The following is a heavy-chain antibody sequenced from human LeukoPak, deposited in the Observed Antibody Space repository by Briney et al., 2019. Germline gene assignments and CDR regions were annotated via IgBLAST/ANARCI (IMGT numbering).Heavy chain of an antibody. V-gene: IGHV3-23*01. CDR2: LSGGGSSGVST. D-gene: IGHD2-15*01. CDR3: AKDHGYCSGGSCGNWFDP. J-gene: IGHJ5*02. Sequence: GGSLRLSCAASGFTFSSYAMTWVRQAPGKGLDWGSGLSGGGSSGVSTYYADSVKGRFTISRDNSKNTLYLQMNSLRAEDTAVYYCAKDHGYCSGGSCGNWFDPWGQGTLVTVSS. CDR1: GFTFSSYA.